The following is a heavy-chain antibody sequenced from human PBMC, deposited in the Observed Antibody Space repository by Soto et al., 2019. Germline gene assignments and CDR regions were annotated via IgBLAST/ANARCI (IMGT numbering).Heavy chain of an antibody. CDR3: TRLISAAQDY. J-gene: IGHJ4*02. CDR2: IRDRAYNYAT. CDR1: GFNFEDPA. D-gene: IGHD3-22*01. Sequence: GGPLRHSSTASGFNFEDPAGHRVRQASGKGLEWVGRIRDRAYNYATSYAASVKGRFTISRDDSSNTAFLQMNSLKTEDTAIYYCTRLISAAQDYWGKGTRVTVSS. V-gene: IGHV3-73*01.